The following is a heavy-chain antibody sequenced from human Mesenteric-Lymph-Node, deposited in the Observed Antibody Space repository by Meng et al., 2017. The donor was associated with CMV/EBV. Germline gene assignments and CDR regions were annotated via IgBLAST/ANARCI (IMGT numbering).Heavy chain of an antibody. CDR1: GFTFSSYA. Sequence: GSLRLSCAGSGFTFSSYAMSWVCQAPGKGLEWIGEINHSGSTNYNPSLKSRVTISADTSKNQFTLKLSSVTAADTAVYYCARGGLRIFGVVMIRGVDVWGQGTTVTVSS. CDR2: INHSGST. CDR3: ARGGLRIFGVVMIRGVDV. D-gene: IGHD3-3*01. J-gene: IGHJ6*02. V-gene: IGHV4-34*01.